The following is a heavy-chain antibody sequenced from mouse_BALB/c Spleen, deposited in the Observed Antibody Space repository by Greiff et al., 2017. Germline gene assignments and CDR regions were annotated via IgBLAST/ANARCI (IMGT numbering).Heavy chain of an antibody. CDR2: IDPANGNT. D-gene: IGHD1-1*01. CDR3: ARLLLRDYYAMDY. CDR1: GFTIKDSY. Sequence: VQLQQSGAELVKPGASVKLSCTASGFTIKDSYMHWVKQRPEQGLEWIGRIDPANGNTKYDPKFQGKATITADTSSNTAYLQLSSLTSEDTAVYYCARLLLRDYYAMDYWGQGTSVTVSS. V-gene: IGHV14-3*02. J-gene: IGHJ4*01.